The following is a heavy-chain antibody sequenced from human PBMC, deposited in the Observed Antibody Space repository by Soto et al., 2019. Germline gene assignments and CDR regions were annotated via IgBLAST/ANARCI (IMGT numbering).Heavy chain of an antibody. CDR2: ISAYNGNT. V-gene: IGHV1-18*01. CDR1: GYTFTSYG. Sequence: QVPLVQSGAEVKKPGASVKVSCKASGYTFTSYGISWVRQAPGQGLEWMGWISAYNGNTNYAQKLQGRVTMTTDTSTSTAYMELRSLRSDDTAVYYCARDTTYCSGGSCYKWYFDLWGRGTLVTVSS. J-gene: IGHJ2*01. D-gene: IGHD2-15*01. CDR3: ARDTTYCSGGSCYKWYFDL.